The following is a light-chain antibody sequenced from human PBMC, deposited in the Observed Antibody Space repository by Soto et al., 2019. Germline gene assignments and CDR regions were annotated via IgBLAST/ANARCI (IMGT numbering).Light chain of an antibody. CDR3: QQRSNWPIP. CDR1: QSVSSY. J-gene: IGKJ5*01. CDR2: DAS. Sequence: IGLTQSAATLSLSPGERATLSCRASQSVSSYLAWYQQKPGQAPRLLIYDASNRATGIPARFSGSGSGTDFTLTISSLEPEDFAVYYCQQRSNWPIPFGQGARLAI. V-gene: IGKV3-11*01.